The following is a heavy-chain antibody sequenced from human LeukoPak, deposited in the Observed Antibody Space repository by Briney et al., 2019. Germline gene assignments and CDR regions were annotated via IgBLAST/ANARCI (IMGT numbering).Heavy chain of an antibody. CDR1: GGSISNTLYY. V-gene: IGHV4-39*07. D-gene: IGHD6-6*01. J-gene: IGHJ4*02. Sequence: PSETLSLTCTVSGGSISNTLYYWAWIRQPPGKGLESIGSIYYSGSTYYNPSLKSRVTISVDTSKNQFSLKLSSVTAADTAVYYCARVGIAARPRFDYWGQGTLVTVSS. CDR3: ARVGIAARPRFDY. CDR2: IYYSGST.